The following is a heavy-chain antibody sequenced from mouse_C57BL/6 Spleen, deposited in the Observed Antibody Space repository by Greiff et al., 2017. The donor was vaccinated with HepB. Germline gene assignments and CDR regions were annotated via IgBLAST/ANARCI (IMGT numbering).Heavy chain of an antibody. Sequence: VQLQQSGAELVKAGASVKMSCKASGYTFTSYWMHWVKQRLGQGLEWFAETNPTNGRTYYNEKFKSKATLTVDKSSSTAYMLLSGPTFEDSAVYYCARIKKIVATYFAYCGQGTTLTVSS. CDR2: TNPTNGRT. J-gene: IGHJ2*01. V-gene: IGHV1S81*02. CDR3: ARIKKIVATYFAY. CDR1: GYTFTSYW. D-gene: IGHD1-1*01.